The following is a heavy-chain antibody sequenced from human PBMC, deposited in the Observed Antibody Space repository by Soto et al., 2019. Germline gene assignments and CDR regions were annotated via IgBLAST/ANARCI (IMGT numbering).Heavy chain of an antibody. CDR3: ARVSRAVGASTSYDF. Sequence: ASVKVSCKASGYTFTAHYIHWVRQAPGQGFEWMGRINPNSGDTSYAQRLQGRVTMTRDTSINTVFMELSSLRSDDTALYYCARVSRAVGASTSYDFWAQGTLVTVSS. CDR2: INPNSGDT. J-gene: IGHJ4*02. D-gene: IGHD1-26*01. V-gene: IGHV1-2*02. CDR1: GYTFTAHY.